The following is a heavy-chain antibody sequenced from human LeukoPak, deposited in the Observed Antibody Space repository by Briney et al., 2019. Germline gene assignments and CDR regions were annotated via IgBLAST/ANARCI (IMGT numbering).Heavy chain of an antibody. V-gene: IGHV3-23*01. CDR2: ISGSGGST. J-gene: IGHJ6*02. Sequence: PGGSLRLSCAASGFTFSSYAMSWVRQAPGKGLEWVSAISGSGGSTYYADSVKGRFTISRDNAKNSLYLQMNSLRAEDTAVYYCARPAGVSGFIYGMDVWGQGTTVTVSS. CDR3: ARPAGVSGFIYGMDV. D-gene: IGHD2-8*01. CDR1: GFTFSSYA.